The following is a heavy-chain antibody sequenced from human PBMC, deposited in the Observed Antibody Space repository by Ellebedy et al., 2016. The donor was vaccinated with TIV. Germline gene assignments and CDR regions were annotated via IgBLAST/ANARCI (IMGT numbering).Heavy chain of an antibody. D-gene: IGHD3-16*01. CDR1: GFIFSHYD. V-gene: IGHV3-30*02. CDR2: IRFDGRRY. Sequence: PGGSLRLSCAASGFIFSHYDMPWVRQAPGKGLEWVAFIRFDGRRYFYTDSVKGRFTISRDNSKNTLSLQMNSLSLEDTAVYYCAKADPLGHLGSSDYWGQGTLVAVSS. J-gene: IGHJ4*02. CDR3: AKADPLGHLGSSDY.